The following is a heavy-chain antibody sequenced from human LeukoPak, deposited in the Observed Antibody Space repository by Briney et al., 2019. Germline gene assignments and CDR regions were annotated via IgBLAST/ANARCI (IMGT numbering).Heavy chain of an antibody. Sequence: SGGSLRLSCAASGFTFSSYAMHWVRQAPGKGLEWVAVISYDGSNKYYADSVKGRFTISRDNSKNTLYLQMNSLRAEDTAVYYCARDSSLGSPNNYYYYHMDVWGKGTTVTVSS. CDR1: GFTFSSYA. J-gene: IGHJ6*03. CDR2: ISYDGSNK. D-gene: IGHD5/OR15-5a*01. V-gene: IGHV3-30*04. CDR3: ARDSSLGSPNNYYYYHMDV.